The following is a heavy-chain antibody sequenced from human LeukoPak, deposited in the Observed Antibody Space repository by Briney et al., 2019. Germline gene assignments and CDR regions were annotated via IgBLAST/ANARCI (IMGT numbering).Heavy chain of an antibody. Sequence: GGSLRLSCAASGFTFDDYGMSWVRQAPGKGLEWVSGINWNGGSTGYADSVKGRFTISRDNAKNSLYLQMNGLRAEDTALYYCARVNYDILTGYSWGGDYWGQGTLVTVSS. V-gene: IGHV3-20*04. CDR2: INWNGGST. CDR3: ARVNYDILTGYSWGGDY. CDR1: GFTFDDYG. J-gene: IGHJ4*02. D-gene: IGHD3-9*01.